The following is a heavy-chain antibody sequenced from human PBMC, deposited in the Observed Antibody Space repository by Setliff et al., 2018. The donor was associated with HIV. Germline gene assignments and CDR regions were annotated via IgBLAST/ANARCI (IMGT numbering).Heavy chain of an antibody. V-gene: IGHV4-59*08. J-gene: IGHJ1*01. Sequence: SETLSLTCTVSGGSISSYYWSWIRQPPGKGLEWIGYIYYSGNTNYNPSLKSRVTIPVDTSKKQFSLKLSSVIAADPAVYYCARHHNTMVRGVAYFQHWGQGTLVTVSS. CDR1: GGSISSYY. CDR2: IYYSGNT. D-gene: IGHD3-10*01. CDR3: ARHHNTMVRGVAYFQH.